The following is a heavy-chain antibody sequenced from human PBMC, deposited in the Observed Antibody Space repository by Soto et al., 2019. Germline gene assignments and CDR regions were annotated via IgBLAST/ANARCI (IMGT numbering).Heavy chain of an antibody. J-gene: IGHJ6*02. D-gene: IGHD6-13*01. CDR3: EKYTPGKAAAAQSKDAVAGTSGHIYYFYYGKDV. CDR2: IYYSGST. CDR1: GGSVSSGSYY. Sequence: PSETLSLTCTVSGGSVSSGSYYWSWIRQPPGKGLEWIGYIYYSGSTNYNPSLKRRVTISVDTSKNKFPLKLSSETAADTAMYYWEKYTPGKAAAAQSKDAVAGTSGHIYYFYYGKDVWGQGTTVTVSS. V-gene: IGHV4-61*01.